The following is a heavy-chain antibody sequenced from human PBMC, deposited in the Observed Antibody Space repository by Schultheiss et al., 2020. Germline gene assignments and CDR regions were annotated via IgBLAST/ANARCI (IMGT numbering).Heavy chain of an antibody. J-gene: IGHJ6*02. Sequence: SLRLSCAASGFTFDDYAMHWVRQAPGKGLEWVSGISWNSGSIGYADSVKGRFTISRDNAKNSLYLQMNSLRAEDTALYYCAKGTTVTNYYYYGMDVWGQGTTVTVSS. CDR3: AKGTTVTNYYYYGMDV. D-gene: IGHD4-11*01. V-gene: IGHV3-9*01. CDR2: ISWNSGSI. CDR1: GFTFDDYA.